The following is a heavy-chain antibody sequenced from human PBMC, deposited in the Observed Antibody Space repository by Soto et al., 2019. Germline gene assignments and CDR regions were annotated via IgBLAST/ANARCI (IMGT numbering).Heavy chain of an antibody. CDR3: ASSKSGGSYYFDY. Sequence: QVQLQESGPGLVKPSGTLSLTCAVSGGSISSTDWWSWVRQPPGKGLEWIGEIYHGGSTNSNPSLKSRVTISVDRSKNQCSLKLTSVTAADTAVYYCASSKSGGSYYFDYWGQGTLVTVSS. J-gene: IGHJ4*02. V-gene: IGHV4-4*02. CDR2: IYHGGST. D-gene: IGHD1-26*01. CDR1: GGSISSTDW.